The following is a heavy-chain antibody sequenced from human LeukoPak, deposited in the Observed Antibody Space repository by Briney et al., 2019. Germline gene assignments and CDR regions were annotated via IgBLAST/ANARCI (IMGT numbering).Heavy chain of an antibody. J-gene: IGHJ4*02. D-gene: IGHD2-8*01. CDR3: ATLGVLLIYATFDY. CDR2: ISGDGSTR. V-gene: IGHV3-48*03. Sequence: TGGSLRLSCTASGFIFSSYEMNWVRQAPGKGLEWVSYISGDGSTRSYADSVRGRFTISRDNAQNSLYLQMNSLRAEDTAVYYCATLGVLLIYATFDYWGLGTLVTVSS. CDR1: GFIFSSYE.